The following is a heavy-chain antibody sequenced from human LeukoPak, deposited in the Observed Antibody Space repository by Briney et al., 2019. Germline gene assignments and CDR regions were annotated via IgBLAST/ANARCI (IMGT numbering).Heavy chain of an antibody. CDR1: GYTFTSYG. V-gene: IGHV1-18*04. Sequence: GASVKVSCKASGYTFTSYGVSWVRQAPGQGLEWMGWISAYNGNTNYAQKLQGRVTMTTDTSTSTAYMELRSLRSDDTAVYYCAIIAAAGSFDYWGQGTLVTVSS. CDR2: ISAYNGNT. D-gene: IGHD6-13*01. CDR3: AIIAAAGSFDY. J-gene: IGHJ4*02.